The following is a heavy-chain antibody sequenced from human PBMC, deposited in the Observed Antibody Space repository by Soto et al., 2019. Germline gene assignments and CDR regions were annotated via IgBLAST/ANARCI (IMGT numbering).Heavy chain of an antibody. CDR3: ARSQLRYFDWSSYYGMDV. V-gene: IGHV1-69*13. CDR1: GGTFSSYA. Sequence: GASVKVSCKASGGTFSSYAISWVRQAPGQGLEWMGGIIPIFGTANYAQKFQGRVTITADESTSTAYMELSSLRSEDTAVYYCARSQLRYFDWSSYYGMDVWGQGTTVTVSS. J-gene: IGHJ6*02. D-gene: IGHD3-9*01. CDR2: IIPIFGTA.